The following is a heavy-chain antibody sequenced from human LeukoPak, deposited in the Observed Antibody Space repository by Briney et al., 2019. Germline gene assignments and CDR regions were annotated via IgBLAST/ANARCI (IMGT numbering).Heavy chain of an antibody. D-gene: IGHD1-26*01. CDR3: ARDPVGGSTIFDY. J-gene: IGHJ4*02. CDR2: TYYRSKWYY. V-gene: IGHV6-1*01. Sequence: SQTLSLTCAISGDSVSSNSDAWNWIRQSPSRGLEWLGRTYYRSKWYYDYAVAVKSRISINPDTSKNQFSLQLSSVTPEDTAVYYCARDPVGGSTIFDYWPGNPGHRLL. CDR1: GDSVSSNSDA.